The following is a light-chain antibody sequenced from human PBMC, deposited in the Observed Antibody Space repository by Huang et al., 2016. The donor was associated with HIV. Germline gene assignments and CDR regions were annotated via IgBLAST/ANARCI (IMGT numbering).Light chain of an antibody. CDR2: DAH. Sequence: IVLTQSPATLSLSPGERATLTCGASQSVSNNYLAWYQQKPGLAPRLLIYDAHVRATGIPDRVSGSGSGTDFTRTISRLEPEDFAMYYCQQYSTSSYTFGQGTKVDI. V-gene: IGKV3D-20*01. CDR1: QSVSNNY. J-gene: IGKJ2*01. CDR3: QQYSTSSYT.